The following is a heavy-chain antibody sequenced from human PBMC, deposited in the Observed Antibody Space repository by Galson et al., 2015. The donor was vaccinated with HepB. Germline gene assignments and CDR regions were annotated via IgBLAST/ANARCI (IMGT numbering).Heavy chain of an antibody. Sequence: SLRLSCAASGFTFSSYSMNWVRQAPGKGLEWVSYISSSSSTIYYADSVKGRFTISRDNAKNSLYLQMNSLRDEDTAVYYCARDGKYYDFWSGYPNYYYYYMDVWGKGTTVTVSS. J-gene: IGHJ6*03. D-gene: IGHD3-3*01. V-gene: IGHV3-48*02. CDR3: ARDGKYYDFWSGYPNYYYYYMDV. CDR1: GFTFSSYS. CDR2: ISSSSSTI.